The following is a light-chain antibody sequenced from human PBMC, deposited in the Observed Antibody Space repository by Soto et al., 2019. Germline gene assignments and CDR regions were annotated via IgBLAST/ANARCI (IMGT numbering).Light chain of an antibody. J-gene: IGLJ3*02. CDR1: GSNVGSNS. V-gene: IGLV1-44*01. Sequence: QSALTQPPAASGTPGQRVTISCSGSGSNVGSNSVNWYQQLPGTAPKLLIYSSNQRPSGVPDRFSGSKSGTSASLAISGLQSEDEADYYCAARDDTLNGAVFGGGTKLTVL. CDR3: AARDDTLNGAV. CDR2: SSN.